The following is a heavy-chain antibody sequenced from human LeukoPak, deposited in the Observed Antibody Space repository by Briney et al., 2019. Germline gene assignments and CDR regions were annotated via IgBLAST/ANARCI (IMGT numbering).Heavy chain of an antibody. J-gene: IGHJ4*02. CDR1: GVSISSYD. D-gene: IGHD3-22*01. Sequence: SETLSLTCTVSGVSISSYDWSWVRQPPGKGLEWIGYIYYSGSSNYNPSLKSRVPISVHTSQNQFSLKLRSVTAEDPAVYYCARGQGDTYYSPLHYWGQGTLVSVSS. CDR2: IYYSGSS. V-gene: IGHV4-59*01. CDR3: ARGQGDTYYSPLHY.